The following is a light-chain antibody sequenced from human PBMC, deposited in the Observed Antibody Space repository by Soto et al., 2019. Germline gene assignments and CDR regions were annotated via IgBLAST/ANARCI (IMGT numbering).Light chain of an antibody. CDR2: SAS. CDR1: RSINTY. CDR3: QQTYSTPRT. V-gene: IGKV1-39*01. J-gene: IGKJ1*01. Sequence: DIQMTQSPSSLSASVGDRVTITCRASRSINTYVNWYQQRPGKAPELLIYSASSLHTGVPSRFSGSGAGTDFTFTINSLLPEDFAIYYCQQTYSTPRTLGQGTKVDSK.